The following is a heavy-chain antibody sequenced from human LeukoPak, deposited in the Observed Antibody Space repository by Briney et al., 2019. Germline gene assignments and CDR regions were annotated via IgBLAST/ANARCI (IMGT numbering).Heavy chain of an antibody. J-gene: IGHJ4*02. V-gene: IGHV3-11*04. CDR2: ISSSSSTI. Sequence: GGSLRLSCAASGFTFSNYYMRWIRQAPGKGLEWVSYISSSSSTIYYGDSVKGRFTISRDNAKNSLYLQMNSLRAEDTAVYYCARDRSSGYSYTTDYWGQGTLVTVSS. CDR3: ARDRSSGYSYTTDY. CDR1: GFTFSNYY. D-gene: IGHD3-22*01.